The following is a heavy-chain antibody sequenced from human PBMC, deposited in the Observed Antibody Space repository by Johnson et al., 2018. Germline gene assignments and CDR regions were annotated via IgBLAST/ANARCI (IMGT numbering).Heavy chain of an antibody. CDR2: ISYDGSNK. CDR1: GFTFSSYG. J-gene: IGHJ6*03. V-gene: IGHV3-30*18. CDR3: AKGQRGYSYGFYYYYYMDV. Sequence: QVQLVQSGGGVVQPGRSXRLSCAASGFTFSSYGMHWVRQAPGKGLEWVAVISYDGSNKYYADSVKGRLTISRDNSKNTLYLQMNSLRAEDTAVYYCAKGQRGYSYGFYYYYYMDVWGKGTTVTVSS. D-gene: IGHD5-18*01.